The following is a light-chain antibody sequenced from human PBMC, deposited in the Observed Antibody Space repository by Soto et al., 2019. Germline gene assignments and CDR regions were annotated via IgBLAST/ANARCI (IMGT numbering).Light chain of an antibody. CDR2: DTS. V-gene: IGLV7-46*01. J-gene: IGLJ2*01. Sequence: QAVVTQEPSVTVSPGGTVTLTCGSSTGPVTSGHYPFWFQQKPGQAPRTLIYDTSNKHSWTPARFSGSLFGGKAALTLSGAQPEDEADYYCLFSYGGAPGVFGGGTKLTVL. CDR1: TGPVTSGHY. CDR3: LFSYGGAPGV.